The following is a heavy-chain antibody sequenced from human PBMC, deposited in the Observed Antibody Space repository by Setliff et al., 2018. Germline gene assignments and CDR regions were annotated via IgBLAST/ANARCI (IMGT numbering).Heavy chain of an antibody. J-gene: IGHJ1*01. CDR2: VYYSGYT. V-gene: IGHV4-39*07. Sequence: SETLSLTCTVSGGSVSSASHYWGWIRQAPGKGMEWIGSVYYSGYTYYKPSLQSRVTMSVDTSKNQFSLKLTSVTAADTAAYYCARVDFTMIQGVIGHWGQGTLVTVS. CDR1: GGSVSSASHY. CDR3: ARVDFTMIQGVIGH. D-gene: IGHD3-10*01.